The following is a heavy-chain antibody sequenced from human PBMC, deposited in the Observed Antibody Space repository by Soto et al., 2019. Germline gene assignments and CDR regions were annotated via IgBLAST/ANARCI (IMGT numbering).Heavy chain of an antibody. CDR2: ISGSGGST. V-gene: IGHV3-23*01. D-gene: IGHD3-9*01. Sequence: GGSLRLSCAASGFTFSSYAMSWVRQAPGKGLEWVSAISGSGGSTYYADSVKGRFTISRDNSKNTLYLQMNSLRAEDTAVYYCAKDSHILTGYSDVDYWGQETLVTVSS. J-gene: IGHJ4*02. CDR3: AKDSHILTGYSDVDY. CDR1: GFTFSSYA.